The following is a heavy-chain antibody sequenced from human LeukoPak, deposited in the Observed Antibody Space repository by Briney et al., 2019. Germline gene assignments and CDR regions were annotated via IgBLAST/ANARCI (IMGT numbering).Heavy chain of an antibody. CDR3: ARDQPRSDY. V-gene: IGHV3-30-3*01. CDR2: ISYDGSNK. CDR1: GFTFSSYA. Sequence: GRSLRLSCAASGFTFSSYAMHWVRQAPGKGLEWVAVISYDGSNKYYADSVKGRFTISRDNSKNTLYLQMNSLRAEDTAVYYCARDQPRSDYWGQGTLVTVSS. J-gene: IGHJ4*02.